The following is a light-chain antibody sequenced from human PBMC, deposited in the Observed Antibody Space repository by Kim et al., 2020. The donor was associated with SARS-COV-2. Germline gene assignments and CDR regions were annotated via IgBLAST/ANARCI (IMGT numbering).Light chain of an antibody. CDR1: SSDIGRYNY. V-gene: IGLV2-11*01. CDR2: DVS. CDR3: CSYTDSDTLI. J-gene: IGLJ2*01. Sequence: GQSVTISCTGTSSDIGRYNYVSWYQSHPGRAPKLMIYDVSRRPSGVPDRFPGSRSGTSASLTISGLQAEDEADYYCCSYTDSDTLIFGGGTQLTVL.